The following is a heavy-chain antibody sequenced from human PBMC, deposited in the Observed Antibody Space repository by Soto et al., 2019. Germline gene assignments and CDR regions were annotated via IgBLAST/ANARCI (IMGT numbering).Heavy chain of an antibody. J-gene: IGHJ6*02. CDR3: ASGLHEVYGMDV. V-gene: IGHV1-3*01. Sequence: QVMLVQSGAEVKKPGASVKVSCKASGYTFTNYAMHWVRQAPGQRLEWMGWINAGNAKTKYSQKFQGRVTITRDTSASTAYMELSSLRSEDTAVFYCASGLHEVYGMDVWGQGTTVTVSS. CDR2: INAGNAKT. CDR1: GYTFTNYA. D-gene: IGHD4-4*01.